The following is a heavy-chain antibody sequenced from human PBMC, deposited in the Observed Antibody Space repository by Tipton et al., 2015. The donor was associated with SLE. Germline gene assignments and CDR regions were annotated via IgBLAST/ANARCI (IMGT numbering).Heavy chain of an antibody. CDR1: GYTFTGYY. CDR3: ARDHFGLGSYPDY. J-gene: IGHJ4*02. D-gene: IGHD3-10*01. Sequence: QLVQSGPEVKQPGASVKVSCKASGYTFTGYYIHWVRQAPGQGLEWMGWINPDSGGTTYAQNFQGRVTMTRDTSISTAYMELRSDDTAVYFCARDHFGLGSYPDYWGQGTLVTVSS. CDR2: INPDSGGT. V-gene: IGHV1-2*02.